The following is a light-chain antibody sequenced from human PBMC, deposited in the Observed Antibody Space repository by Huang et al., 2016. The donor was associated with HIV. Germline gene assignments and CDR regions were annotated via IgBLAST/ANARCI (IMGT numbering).Light chain of an antibody. J-gene: IGKJ2*01. CDR2: GAS. CDR3: QQYGSSPQT. Sequence: EIVLTQSPGNLSLSPGESATLSCRAGQSLTTTYLAWYQQRPGQAPRLLIYGASTRATGIPDRFNGSGSGTDFTLTINRLEPGDSAVYYCQQYGSSPQTFGHGTNLEIK. V-gene: IGKV3-20*01. CDR1: QSLTTTY.